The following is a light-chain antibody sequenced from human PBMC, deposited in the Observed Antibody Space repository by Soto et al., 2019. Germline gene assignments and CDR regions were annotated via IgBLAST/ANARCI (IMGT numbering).Light chain of an antibody. Sequence: IQMTQSPSSLSASVGDRVTLTCRSSRSIRNDLAWYQQRPGKAPKLLIYDASNLESGVPSRFSGSGSGTEFTLTISSLQPDDFATYYCQQYNNHSPWTFGQGTKVEIK. CDR3: QQYNNHSPWT. CDR2: DAS. CDR1: RSIRND. J-gene: IGKJ1*01. V-gene: IGKV1D-13*01.